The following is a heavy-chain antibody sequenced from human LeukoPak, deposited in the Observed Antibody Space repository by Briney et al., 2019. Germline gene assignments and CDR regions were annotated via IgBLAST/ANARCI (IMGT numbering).Heavy chain of an antibody. D-gene: IGHD3-22*01. CDR1: GGSFSGYY. J-gene: IGHJ4*02. CDR2: INYSGST. Sequence: SETLSLTCAVYGGSFSGYYWSWIRQPPGKGLEWIGEINYSGSTNYNPSLKSRVTISVDTSKNQFSLKLSSVTAADTAVYYCAMGGDSSGYYYVGVYWGQGTLVTVSS. V-gene: IGHV4-34*01. CDR3: AMGGDSSGYYYVGVY.